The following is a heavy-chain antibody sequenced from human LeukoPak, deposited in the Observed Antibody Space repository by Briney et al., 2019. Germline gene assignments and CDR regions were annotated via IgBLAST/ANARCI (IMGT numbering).Heavy chain of an antibody. J-gene: IGHJ4*02. D-gene: IGHD3-22*01. CDR1: GFTFNSYG. Sequence: PGRSLRLSCAASGFTFNSYGMHWVRQAPGKGLEWVAVISYDGSNKYYADSVKGRFTISRDNSKNTLYLQMNSLRAEDTAVYYCAKLYDSSGYYYFDYWGQGTLVTVSS. CDR3: AKLYDSSGYYYFDY. V-gene: IGHV3-30*18. CDR2: ISYDGSNK.